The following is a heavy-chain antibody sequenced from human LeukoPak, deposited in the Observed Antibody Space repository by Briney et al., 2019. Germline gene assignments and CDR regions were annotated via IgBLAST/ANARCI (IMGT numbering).Heavy chain of an antibody. CDR3: AKDSSGSYNYFDY. CDR2: IRYDGSDK. V-gene: IGHV3-30*02. CDR1: GFTFSSYG. Sequence: GGSLRLSCAASGFTFSSYGMHWVRQAPGKGLEWVTFIRYDGSDKYYAGSVKGRFTISRDNSKNTLYLQMNGLRAEDTAFYYCAKDSSGSYNYFDYWGQGTLVTVSS. D-gene: IGHD1-26*01. J-gene: IGHJ4*02.